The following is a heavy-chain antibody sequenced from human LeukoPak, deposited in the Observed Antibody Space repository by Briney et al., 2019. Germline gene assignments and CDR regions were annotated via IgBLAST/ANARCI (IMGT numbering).Heavy chain of an antibody. Sequence: GGSLRLSCAASGSTFSSYAMSWVRQAPGKGLEWVSTISGSGGSTYYADSVKGRFTISRDNSKNTLYLQINSLRADDTAVYYCAKRISYYFDYWGQGTLVTVSS. CDR2: ISGSGGST. V-gene: IGHV3-23*01. CDR1: GSTFSSYA. CDR3: AKRISYYFDY. J-gene: IGHJ4*02.